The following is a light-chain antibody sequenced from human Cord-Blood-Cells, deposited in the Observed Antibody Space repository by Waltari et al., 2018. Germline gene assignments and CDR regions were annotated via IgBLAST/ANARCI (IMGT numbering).Light chain of an antibody. CDR2: DVS. CDR1: SSDVGGYNS. CDR3: SSYTSSSTWV. J-gene: IGLJ3*02. V-gene: IGLV2-14*01. Sequence: QSALTQPASVSGSPGQSITISCTGTSSDVGGYNSVSWYQQHPGKAPKLMIYDVSNRPSGVSSRFSGSKSGNTASLTISGLQAEDGADYYCSSYTSSSTWVFGGGTKLTVL.